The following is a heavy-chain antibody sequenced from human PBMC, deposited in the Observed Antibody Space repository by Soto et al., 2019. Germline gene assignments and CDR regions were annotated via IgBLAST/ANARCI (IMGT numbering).Heavy chain of an antibody. V-gene: IGHV4-59*01. J-gene: IGHJ3*02. CDR3: ARVGPPDQDIVVVVAATDDAFDI. D-gene: IGHD2-15*01. Sequence: QVQLQESGPGLVKPSETLSLTCTVSGGSISSYYWSWIRKPPGKGLEWIGYIYYSGSTNYNPSLKSRVTISVDTSKNQFSLKLSSVTAADTAVYYCARVGPPDQDIVVVVAATDDAFDIWGKGTMVTVSS. CDR2: IYYSGST. CDR1: GGSISSYY.